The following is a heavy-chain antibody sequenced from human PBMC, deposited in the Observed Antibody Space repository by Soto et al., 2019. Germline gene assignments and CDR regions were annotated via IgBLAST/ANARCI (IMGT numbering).Heavy chain of an antibody. CDR3: AREXPLYYDSIGGDSDPYGY. D-gene: IGHD3-22*01. V-gene: IGHV1-69*13. J-gene: IGHJ4*02. CDR2: IIPIFGTA. CDR1: GGTFSSYA. Sequence: GASVKVSCKASGGTFSSYAISWVRQAPGQGLEWMGGIIPIFGTANYAQKFQGRVTITADESTSTAYMELSSLRSEDTAVYYCAREXPLYYDSIGGDSDPYGYWGQGTLVTVSS.